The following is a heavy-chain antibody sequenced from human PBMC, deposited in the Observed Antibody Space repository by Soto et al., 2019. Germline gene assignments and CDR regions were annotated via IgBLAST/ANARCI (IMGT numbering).Heavy chain of an antibody. CDR2: IYYSGST. Sequence: QLQLQESGPGLVKPSETLSLTCTVSGGSISSSSYYWGWIRQPPGKGLEWIGSIYYSGSTYYNPSLKSRVTLSVDTSKNQFSLRLRSVTAADTAVDYCARHAGGSSSVGFDYWGQGTLVTVSS. CDR1: GGSISSSSYY. CDR3: ARHAGGSSSVGFDY. J-gene: IGHJ4*02. D-gene: IGHD1-26*01. V-gene: IGHV4-39*01.